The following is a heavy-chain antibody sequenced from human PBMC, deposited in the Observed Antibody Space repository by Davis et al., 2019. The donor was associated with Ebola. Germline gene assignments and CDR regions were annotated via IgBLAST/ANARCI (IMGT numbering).Heavy chain of an antibody. CDR3: ARGWLRAGMDV. J-gene: IGHJ6*04. D-gene: IGHD5-18*01. CDR2: PYYNSQWYN. V-gene: IGHV6-1*01. Sequence: HPQTPSLTRAISGDSVSINSGGCNWRRQPPSRRLERLGRPYYNSQWYNDYAVSVKSRVTINPVTSKNQFSLQLNSVTPEDTALYYCARGWLRAGMDVWGEGTTVTVSS. CDR1: GDSVSINSGG.